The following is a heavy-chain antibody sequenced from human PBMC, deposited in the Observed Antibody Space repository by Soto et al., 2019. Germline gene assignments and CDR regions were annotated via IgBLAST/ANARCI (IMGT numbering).Heavy chain of an antibody. J-gene: IGHJ3*02. D-gene: IGHD2-15*01. CDR1: GYSFTSYW. Sequence: PGESLKISCNGSGYSFTSYWICWVRQMPGKGLEWMGIIYPGDSDTRYSPSFQGQVTISADKSISTAYLQWSSLKASDTAMYYCARLQQDTLEGAFDIWGQGTMVTVSS. CDR2: IYPGDSDT. CDR3: ARLQQDTLEGAFDI. V-gene: IGHV5-51*01.